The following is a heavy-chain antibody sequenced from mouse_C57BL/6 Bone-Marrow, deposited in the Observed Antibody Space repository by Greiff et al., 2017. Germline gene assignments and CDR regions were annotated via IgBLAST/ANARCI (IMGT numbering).Heavy chain of an antibody. V-gene: IGHV1-47*01. CDR2: FHPYNDDT. D-gene: IGHD2-1*01. CDR1: GYTFTTYP. Sequence: QVQLQQSGAELVRPGASVKMSCKASGYTFTTYPIEWMKQNHGKRLEWIGNFHPYNDDTKYNEKFKGKATLTVEKSSSTVYLGLSRLTSDDSAVYYCAIGGNYGGYYFDYWGQGTTLTVSS. J-gene: IGHJ2*01. CDR3: AIGGNYGGYYFDY.